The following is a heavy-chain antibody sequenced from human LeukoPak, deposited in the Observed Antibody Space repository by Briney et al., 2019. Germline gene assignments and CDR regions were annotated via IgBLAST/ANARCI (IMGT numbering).Heavy chain of an antibody. J-gene: IGHJ6*02. CDR1: GYTFIDYY. CDR2: INPSGGST. CDR3: AKEFYTTGGTVMDSQYYYYYGLDV. Sequence: ASEKVSCKASGYTFIDYYIHWVRQAPGQGLEWMGIINPSGGSTSYAQKFQGRVTMTRDTSTSTVYMELSSLRSDDTAVYYCAKEFYTTGGTVMDSQYYYYYGLDVWGQGTTVTVSS. D-gene: IGHD2-2*02. V-gene: IGHV1-46*01.